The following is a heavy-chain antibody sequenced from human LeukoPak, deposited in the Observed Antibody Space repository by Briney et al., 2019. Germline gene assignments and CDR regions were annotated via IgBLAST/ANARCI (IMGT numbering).Heavy chain of an antibody. V-gene: IGHV1-8*01. Sequence: ASVKVSCKASGYTFTSYDINWVRQATGQGLEWMGWMDPNSGNTGYAQKFQGRVTMPRNTSISTAYMELSSLRSEDTAVYYCARHYYDSSGYYYSPYYYYYLDVWAKGTRVTISS. CDR1: GYTFTSYD. CDR2: MDPNSGNT. D-gene: IGHD3-22*01. CDR3: ARHYYDSSGYYYSPYYYYYLDV. J-gene: IGHJ6*03.